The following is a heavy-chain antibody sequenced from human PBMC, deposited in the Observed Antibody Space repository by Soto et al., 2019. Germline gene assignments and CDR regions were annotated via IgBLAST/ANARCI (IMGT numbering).Heavy chain of an antibody. V-gene: IGHV4-34*01. Sequence: PSETLSLTCAVYGWSFSGYYWSWIRQPPGKGLEWIGEINHGGSTNYNPSLKSRVTISVDTSKNQFSLKLSSVTAADTAVYYCARAGGYGYYYYYGMDVWGQGTTVTVS. CDR1: GWSFSGYY. D-gene: IGHD5-12*01. J-gene: IGHJ6*02. CDR2: INHGGST. CDR3: ARAGGYGYYYYYGMDV.